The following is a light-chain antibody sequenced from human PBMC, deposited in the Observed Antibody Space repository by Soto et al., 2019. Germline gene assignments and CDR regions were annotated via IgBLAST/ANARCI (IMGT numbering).Light chain of an antibody. CDR1: QSVNSD. Sequence: EIVLTQSPATLSVSPGNRATLSFSASQSVNSDLAWYQQKPGQAPRLLIYGASTRATGTPTRFSGSGSGTDFTLTISRLQSEDFATYYCQQYYSLPPAWTFGQGTKVDNK. CDR2: GAS. V-gene: IGKV3-15*01. CDR3: QQYYSLPPAWT. J-gene: IGKJ1*01.